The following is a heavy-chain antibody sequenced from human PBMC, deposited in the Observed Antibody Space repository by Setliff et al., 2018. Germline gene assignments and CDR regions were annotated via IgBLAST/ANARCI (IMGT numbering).Heavy chain of an antibody. CDR3: VRHMTYYDFWRGYYSTSDAFHV. Sequence: GGSLRLPCAASGFTFSDSTMHWVRQASGKGLEWVGRIRTKANSYATAYATSVQDRFTISRHDSESTTYLQMNGLKTEDTAVYYCVRHMTYYDFWRGYYSTSDAFHVWGQGTMVTVSS. D-gene: IGHD3-3*01. V-gene: IGHV3-73*01. J-gene: IGHJ3*01. CDR1: GFTFSDST. CDR2: IRTKANSYAT.